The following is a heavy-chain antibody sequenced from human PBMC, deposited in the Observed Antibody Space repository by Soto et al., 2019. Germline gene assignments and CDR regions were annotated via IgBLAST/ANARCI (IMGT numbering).Heavy chain of an antibody. CDR3: AKSLRRQDYSSSWYSYYYGMDV. CDR2: ISGSGGST. J-gene: IGHJ6*02. D-gene: IGHD6-13*01. CDR1: GFTFSSYA. V-gene: IGHV3-23*01. Sequence: GGSLRLSCAASGFTFSSYAMSWVRQAPGKGLEWVSAISGSGGSTYYADSVKGRFTISRDNSKNTLYLQMNSLRAEDTAVYYCAKSLRRQDYSSSWYSYYYGMDVWGQGTTVTVSS.